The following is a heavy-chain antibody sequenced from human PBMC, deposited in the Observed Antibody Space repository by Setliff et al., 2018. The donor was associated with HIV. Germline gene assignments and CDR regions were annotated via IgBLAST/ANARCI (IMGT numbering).Heavy chain of an antibody. CDR1: GGSINYYY. D-gene: IGHD1-26*01. J-gene: IGHJ5*02. V-gene: IGHV4-4*07. Sequence: LSLTCTVSGGSINYYYWNWIRQPAGKGLGWLGRIHSNGNTNFNPSLKSRINMSVDMSKNQVSMKLTSVTAADTALYYCARGRKAVGDWFDPWGQGIQVTVS. CDR2: IHSNGNT. CDR3: ARGRKAVGDWFDP.